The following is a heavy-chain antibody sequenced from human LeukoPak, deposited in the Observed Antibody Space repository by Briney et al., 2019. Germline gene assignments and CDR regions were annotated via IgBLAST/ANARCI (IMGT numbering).Heavy chain of an antibody. CDR2: ISYDGSSK. V-gene: IGHV3-30*04. CDR1: GFTFNTYA. D-gene: IGHD3-9*01. CDR3: ARATVHPNILTGFDL. Sequence: GGSLRLSCVASGFTFNTYAMHWVRQAPGKGLEWVAAISYDGSSKYHTDSVKGRFTISRDNTKNTLSLQMNSLRPEDTALYYCARATVHPNILTGFDLWGRGTLVTVSS. J-gene: IGHJ2*01.